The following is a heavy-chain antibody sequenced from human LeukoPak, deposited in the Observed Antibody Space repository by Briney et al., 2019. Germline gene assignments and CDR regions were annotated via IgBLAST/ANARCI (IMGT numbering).Heavy chain of an antibody. CDR1: GGSFSGYY. D-gene: IGHD1-14*01. CDR2: INHSGST. Sequence: SETLSLTCAVYGGSFSGYYWSWIRQPPGKGLEWIGEINHSGSTNYNPSLKSRVTISVDTSKNQFSLKLSSVTAADTAVYYCARDNPRTPGVYYLDYWGQGTLVTVSS. V-gene: IGHV4-34*01. CDR3: ARDNPRTPGVYYLDY. J-gene: IGHJ4*02.